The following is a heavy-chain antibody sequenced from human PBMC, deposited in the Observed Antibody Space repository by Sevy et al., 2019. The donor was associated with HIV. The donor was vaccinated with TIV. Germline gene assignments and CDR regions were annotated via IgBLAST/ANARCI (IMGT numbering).Heavy chain of an antibody. V-gene: IGHV3-21*01. CDR2: ISSSSSYI. CDR1: AFTFSSYS. D-gene: IGHD1-26*01. Sequence: GGSLRLSCAASAFTFSSYSRNWVRQAPGKGLEWVSSISSSSSYIYYADSVKGRFTISRDNAKNSLYLQMNSLRAEDTAVYYCARDRGEWELADYWGQGTLVTVSS. CDR3: ARDRGEWELADY. J-gene: IGHJ4*02.